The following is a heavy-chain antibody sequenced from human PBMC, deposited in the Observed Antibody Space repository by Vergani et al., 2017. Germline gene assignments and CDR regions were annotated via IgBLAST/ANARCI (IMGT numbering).Heavy chain of an antibody. CDR3: AKDVGIAAADWYFDL. V-gene: IGHV3-9*01. J-gene: IGHJ2*01. D-gene: IGHD6-13*01. CDR1: GFTFDDYA. CDR2: ISWNSGSI. Sequence: EVQLVESGGGLVQPGRSLRLSCAASGFTFDDYAMHWVRQAPGKGLEWVSGISWNSGSIGYADSVKGRFTISRDNAKNSLYLQMNSLRAEDTALYYCAKDVGIAAADWYFDLWGRGTLVTVS.